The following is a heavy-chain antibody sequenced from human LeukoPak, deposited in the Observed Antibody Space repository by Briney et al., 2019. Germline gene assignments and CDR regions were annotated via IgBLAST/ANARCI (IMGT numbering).Heavy chain of an antibody. CDR3: ARDRTSTWYGGIDY. J-gene: IGHJ4*02. CDR2: VNSNSGDT. D-gene: IGHD6-13*01. Sequence: ASVKVSCEASGCTFDVYYIHWVRQAPGQGLEWMGCVNSNSGDTNHAQKFQGRVTMTRDTSITTAYMELSSLRFDDTAVYYCARDRTSTWYGGIDYWGQGTLVTVSS. CDR1: GCTFDVYY. V-gene: IGHV1-2*02.